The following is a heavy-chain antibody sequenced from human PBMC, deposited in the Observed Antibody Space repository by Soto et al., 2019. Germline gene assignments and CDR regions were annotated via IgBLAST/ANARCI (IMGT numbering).Heavy chain of an antibody. D-gene: IGHD3-3*01. V-gene: IGHV3-23*01. CDR1: GVPFISYA. J-gene: IGHJ4*02. CDR2: ISGSGGST. Sequence: GRLRLSSASSGVPFISYAMSWVRQATGKGLEWVSAISGSGGSTYYADSVKGRFTISRDNSKNTLYLQMNSLRAEDTAVYYCAKDFITIFGVVDYWGQGTLVTVSS. CDR3: AKDFITIFGVVDY.